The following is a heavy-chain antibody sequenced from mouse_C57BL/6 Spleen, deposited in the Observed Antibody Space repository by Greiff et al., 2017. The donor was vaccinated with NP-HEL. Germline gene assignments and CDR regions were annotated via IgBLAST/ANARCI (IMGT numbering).Heavy chain of an antibody. V-gene: IGHV1-80*01. CDR2: IYPGDGDT. D-gene: IGHD1-1*01. CDR1: GYAFSSYW. Sequence: QVQLQQSGAELVKPGASVKISCKASGYAFSSYWMNWVKQRPGKGLEWIGQIYPGDGDTNYNGKFKGKATLTADKSSSTAYMQRSSLTSEDSAVYFCARWGTTGNYFDDWGQGTTLTVSS. CDR3: ARWGTTGNYFDD. J-gene: IGHJ2*01.